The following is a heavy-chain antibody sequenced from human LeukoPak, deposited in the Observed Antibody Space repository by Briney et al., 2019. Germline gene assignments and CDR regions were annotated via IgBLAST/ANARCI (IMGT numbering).Heavy chain of an antibody. V-gene: IGHV4-59*01. CDR1: GGSISSYY. D-gene: IGHD5-24*01. CDR3: ARDGRATDRSYFDY. Sequence: SETLSLTCTVSGGSISSYYWSWIRQPPGKGLEWIGYIYYSGSTNYNPSLKSRVTISVDTSKNQFSLKLSSVTAADTAVYYCARDGRATDRSYFDYWSQGTLVTVSS. J-gene: IGHJ4*02. CDR2: IYYSGST.